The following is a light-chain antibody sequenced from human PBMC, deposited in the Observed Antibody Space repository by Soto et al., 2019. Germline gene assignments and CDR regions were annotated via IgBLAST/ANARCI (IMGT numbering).Light chain of an antibody. CDR1: QSVSSN. V-gene: IGKV3-15*01. J-gene: IGKJ2*01. CDR2: GAS. Sequence: EIVMTQSPATLSVSPGERATLSCRASQSVSSNVAWYQQKPGQAPRLLIYGASTRATGLPARFSGSGSGTEFTLTISSLQSEDFAVYYCQQYNNWPPTFGQGTKLEIK. CDR3: QQYNNWPPT.